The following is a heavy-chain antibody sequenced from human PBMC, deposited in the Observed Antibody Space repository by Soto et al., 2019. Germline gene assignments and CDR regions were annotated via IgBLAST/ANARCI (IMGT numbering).Heavy chain of an antibody. D-gene: IGHD3-16*01. Sequence: PGGSLRLSCAASGFTFNIYGMHWVRQAPDKGLEWVALISYDGSNQYYADSVKGRFTISRDNSKNTLFLQMNSLRADDTAVYYYDSSPYTFENWFDPWGQGTLVTVSS. CDR3: DSSPYTFENWFDP. V-gene: IGHV3-30*03. J-gene: IGHJ5*02. CDR2: ISYDGSNQ. CDR1: GFTFNIYG.